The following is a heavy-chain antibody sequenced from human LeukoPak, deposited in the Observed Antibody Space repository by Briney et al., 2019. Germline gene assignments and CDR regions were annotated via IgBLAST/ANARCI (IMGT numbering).Heavy chain of an antibody. D-gene: IGHD2-2*01. V-gene: IGHV1-69*05. CDR2: IIPIFGTA. CDR3: ARGPCSSTSCLTEINFDY. Sequence: GASVKVSCKASGGTFSSYAIRWVRQAPGQGLEWMGRIIPIFGTANYAQKFQGRVTITTDESTSTAYMELSSLRSEDTAVYYCARGPCSSTSCLTEINFDYWGQGTLVTVSS. J-gene: IGHJ4*02. CDR1: GGTFSSYA.